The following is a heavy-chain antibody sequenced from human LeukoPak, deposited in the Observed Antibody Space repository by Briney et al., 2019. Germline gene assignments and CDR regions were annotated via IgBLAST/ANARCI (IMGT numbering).Heavy chain of an antibody. CDR2: INPSGGST. CDR1: GYTFTSYY. CDR3: ARKGYCSSTSCYKDWFDP. D-gene: IGHD2-2*02. V-gene: IGHV1-46*01. Sequence: ASVKVSCKASGYTFTSYYMHWVRQAPGQGLEWMGIINPSGGSTSYAQKFQGRVTITADESTSTAYMELSSLRSEDTAVYYCARKGYCSSTSCYKDWFDPWGQGTLVTVSS. J-gene: IGHJ5*02.